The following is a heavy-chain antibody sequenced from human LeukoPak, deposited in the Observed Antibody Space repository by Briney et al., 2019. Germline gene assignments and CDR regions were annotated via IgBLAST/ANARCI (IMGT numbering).Heavy chain of an antibody. Sequence: GGSPRLSCAGSGFTFSSYAMSWVRQAPGKGLKWVSAISDTGATTYDADSVKGRFTISRDNSRSTLYLQMNSLRAEDTALYYCAKDTSIGRYCTNGVCSPFDYWGQGTLVTVSS. J-gene: IGHJ4*02. CDR1: GFTFSSYA. D-gene: IGHD2-8*01. CDR2: ISDTGATT. CDR3: AKDTSIGRYCTNGVCSPFDY. V-gene: IGHV3-23*01.